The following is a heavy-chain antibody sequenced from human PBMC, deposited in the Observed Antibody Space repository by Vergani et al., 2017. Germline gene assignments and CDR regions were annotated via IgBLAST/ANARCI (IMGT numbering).Heavy chain of an antibody. V-gene: IGHV1-69*01. CDR3: ARDRITGTTLYYFDY. CDR1: GGTISSYA. D-gene: IGHD1-7*01. CDR2: IIPIFGTA. J-gene: IGHJ4*02. Sequence: QVQLVQSGAEVKKPGSSVKVSCKASGGTISSYAISWVRQAPGQGLEWMGGIIPIFGTANYAQKFQGRVTITADESTSTAYMELSSLRSEDTAVYYCARDRITGTTLYYFDYWGQGTLVTVSS.